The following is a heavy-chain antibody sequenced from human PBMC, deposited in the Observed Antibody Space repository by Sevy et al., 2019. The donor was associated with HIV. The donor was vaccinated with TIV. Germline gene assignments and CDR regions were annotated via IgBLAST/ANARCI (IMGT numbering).Heavy chain of an antibody. J-gene: IGHJ6*02. D-gene: IGHD3-3*01. CDR2: INPNSGGT. CDR1: GYTFTGYY. CDR3: ARDLLEWFYGMDV. V-gene: IGHV1-2*02. Sequence: ASVKVSCKASGYTFTGYYLHWVRQAPGQGLEWMGWINPNSGGTNYAQKFQGRVTMTRDTSISTAYMELSRLRSDDTAVYYCARDLLEWFYGMDVWGQGTTVTVSS.